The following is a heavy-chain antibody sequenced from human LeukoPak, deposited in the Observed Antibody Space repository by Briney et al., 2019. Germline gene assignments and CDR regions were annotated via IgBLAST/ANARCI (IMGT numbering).Heavy chain of an antibody. D-gene: IGHD6-6*01. J-gene: IGHJ6*03. CDR3: ARSGGGSSSGNYYFYMDV. CDR2: ISAYNGNP. V-gene: IGHV1-18*04. Sequence: ASLKVSCKASGDTFISYGSCWVRQAPGQGLEWMGCISAYNGNPKYAHKLQGRVTMTTDTSTSTAYLGLRRLRSDAPAVYYCARSGGGSSSGNYYFYMDVCGNGSTVTVSS. CDR1: GDTFISYG.